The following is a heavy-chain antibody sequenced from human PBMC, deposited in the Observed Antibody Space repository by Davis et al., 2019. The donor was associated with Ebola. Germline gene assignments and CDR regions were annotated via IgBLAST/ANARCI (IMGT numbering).Heavy chain of an antibody. J-gene: IGHJ4*01. Sequence: PGGSLRLSCVASEFTFSNFHIHWVRQTPGKGLGWVARIDPDGTGTNYADSVKGRFTISRDNAKNTLSLQMNSLRVEDTAVYYCVRDSGYYSHDYWGHGTLVIVSS. CDR1: EFTFSNFH. V-gene: IGHV3-74*01. CDR2: IDPDGTGT. D-gene: IGHD5-12*01. CDR3: VRDSGYYSHDY.